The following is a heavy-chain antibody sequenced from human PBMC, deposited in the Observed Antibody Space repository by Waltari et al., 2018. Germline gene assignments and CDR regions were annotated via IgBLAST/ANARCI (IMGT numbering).Heavy chain of an antibody. CDR3: ARRALQYYFEY. D-gene: IGHD4-4*01. CDR2: VYHTGST. V-gene: IGHV4-4*02. Sequence: QVQLKESGPGLVKPSETLSLTRVVSNDSITSNNWWSWVRQSPRKGLEWIGDVYHTGSTNDSPSLKSRVTISIDKSKNEFSLNLKSVTAADTAIYYCARRALQYYFEYWGQGILVTVSS. J-gene: IGHJ4*01. CDR1: NDSITSNNW.